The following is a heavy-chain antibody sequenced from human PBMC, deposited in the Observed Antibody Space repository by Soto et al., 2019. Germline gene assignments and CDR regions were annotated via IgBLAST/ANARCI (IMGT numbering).Heavy chain of an antibody. CDR2: IFCGGTT. CDR1: GDSISDCADY. V-gene: IGHV4-39*01. J-gene: IGHJ4*02. Sequence: SETLSLTCTVSGDSISDCADYWGWIRQPPGKGLEWIGTIFCGGTTYYNPSLKSRLTISVDRSKNHFSLNLYSVTAADTAVYYCARQPYDASGTRFDYWGQGALVTV. CDR3: ARQPYDASGTRFDY. D-gene: IGHD3-22*01.